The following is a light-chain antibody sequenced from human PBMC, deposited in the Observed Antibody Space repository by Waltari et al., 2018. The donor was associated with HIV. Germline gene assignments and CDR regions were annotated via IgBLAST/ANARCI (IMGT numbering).Light chain of an antibody. CDR3: ASWDDGLRGHV. V-gene: IGLV1-47*01. CDR2: RND. CDR1: NSKIGSNF. Sequence: QPGLAQPPSPSGIPGQRLTIPCSGNNSKIGSNFVFWYRQLAGMAPNLLIYRNDKRPSGVADRYSGSRSGASASLVIAGLRVEDEADYYCASWDDGLRGHVFGAGTTVSV. J-gene: IGLJ1*01.